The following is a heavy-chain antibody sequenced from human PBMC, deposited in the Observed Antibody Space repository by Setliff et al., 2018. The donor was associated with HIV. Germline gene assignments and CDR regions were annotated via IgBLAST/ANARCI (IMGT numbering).Heavy chain of an antibody. CDR1: GYTFTSCG. J-gene: IGHJ3*02. CDR2: ISGYNGNT. V-gene: IGHV1-18*01. Sequence: GASVKVSCKASGYTFTSCGISWVRQAPGQGLEWMGWISGYNGNTNYAQKLQGRVTMTTDTSTSTAYMELRSLRSDDTAVYYCAAIAAAALRGTFDIWGQGTMVTV. CDR3: AAIAAAALRGTFDI. D-gene: IGHD6-13*01.